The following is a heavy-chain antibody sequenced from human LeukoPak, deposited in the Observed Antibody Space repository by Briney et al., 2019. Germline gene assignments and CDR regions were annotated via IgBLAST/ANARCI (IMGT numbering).Heavy chain of an antibody. J-gene: IGHJ5*02. CDR3: VRDRLEDFWSGYYTAPDNWFDP. CDR1: GFTFSSYS. V-gene: IGHV3-48*01. Sequence: GGSLRLSCAASGFTFSSYSMNWVRQAPGKGLEWVSYISSSSSTIYYADSAKGRFTISRDNAKNSLYLQMNSLRAEDTAVYYCVRDRLEDFWSGYYTAPDNWFDPWGQGTLVTVSS. CDR2: ISSSSSTI. D-gene: IGHD3-3*01.